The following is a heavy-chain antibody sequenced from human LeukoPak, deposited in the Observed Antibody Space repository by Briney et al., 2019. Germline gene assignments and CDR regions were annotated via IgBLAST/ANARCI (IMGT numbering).Heavy chain of an antibody. Sequence: SETLSLTCAVSGYSISSGYYWGWIRQPPGKGLEWIGRIYHSGSTYYNPSLKSRVTISVDTSKNQFSLKLSSVTAADTAVYYCARQLGVLRFLEWTPQGGYWGQGTLVTVSS. CDR2: IYHSGST. J-gene: IGHJ4*02. CDR3: ARQLGVLRFLEWTPQGGY. V-gene: IGHV4-38-2*01. D-gene: IGHD3-3*01. CDR1: GYSISSGYY.